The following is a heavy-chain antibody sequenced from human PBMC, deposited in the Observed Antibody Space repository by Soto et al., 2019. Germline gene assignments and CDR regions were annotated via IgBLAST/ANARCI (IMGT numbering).Heavy chain of an antibody. V-gene: IGHV3-30-3*01. CDR2: ISYDGSNK. D-gene: IGHD3-10*01. Sequence: GGSLRLSCVVSGFIFGSFAMQWVRQAPGKGLEWVAVISYDGSNKYYADSVKGRFTISRDNSKNTLYLQMNSLRAEDTAVYYCASEGFGELSSKGFDYWGQGTLVTVSS. CDR1: GFIFGSFA. CDR3: ASEGFGELSSKGFDY. J-gene: IGHJ4*02.